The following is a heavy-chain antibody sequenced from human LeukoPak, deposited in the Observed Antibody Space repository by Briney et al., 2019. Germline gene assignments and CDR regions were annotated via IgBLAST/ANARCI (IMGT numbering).Heavy chain of an antibody. V-gene: IGHV1-18*01. CDR1: GYTFTSYG. CDR2: IGAYNGNT. D-gene: IGHD3-22*01. Sequence: ASVKVSCKASGYTFTSYGIGWVRQAPGQGLEWMGWIGAYNGNTNYAQKLQGRVTMTTDTSTSTAYMELRSLRSDDTAVYYCARATAMDTYYYDSSGYYWGSYFDYWGQGTLVTVSS. J-gene: IGHJ4*02. CDR3: ARATAMDTYYYDSSGYYWGSYFDY.